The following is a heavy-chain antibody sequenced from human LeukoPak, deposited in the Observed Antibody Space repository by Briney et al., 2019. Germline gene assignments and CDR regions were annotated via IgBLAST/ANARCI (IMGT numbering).Heavy chain of an antibody. Sequence: GGSLRLSCAASGFTFSSYGMHWVRQAPGKGLEWVAFIRYDGSNKYYADSAKGRFTISRDNSKNTLYLQMHSLRTEDTAVYYCAKEIRYCSTTSCIFDYWGQGTLVTVSS. D-gene: IGHD2-2*01. CDR2: IRYDGSNK. CDR1: GFTFSSYG. V-gene: IGHV3-30*02. CDR3: AKEIRYCSTTSCIFDY. J-gene: IGHJ4*02.